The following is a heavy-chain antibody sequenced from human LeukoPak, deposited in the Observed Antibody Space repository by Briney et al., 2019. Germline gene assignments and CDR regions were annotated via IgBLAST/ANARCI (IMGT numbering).Heavy chain of an antibody. D-gene: IGHD1-26*01. CDR1: GFTFSSYW. J-gene: IGHJ4*02. CDR3: ARGGELLRPADC. V-gene: IGHV3-7*01. CDR2: MNQDGSEK. Sequence: GGSLRLSCAASGFTFSSYWMSWVRQAPGKGLEWVANMNQDGSEKYYVDSVKGRFTISRDNAKNSLYLQMNNLRAEDTAVYYCARGGELLRPADCWGQGTLVTVSS.